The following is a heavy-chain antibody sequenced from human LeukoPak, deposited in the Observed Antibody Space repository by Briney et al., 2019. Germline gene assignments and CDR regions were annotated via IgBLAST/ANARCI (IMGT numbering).Heavy chain of an antibody. V-gene: IGHV3-30*03. CDR3: ARGYYDILTGPAEYFQH. Sequence: PGGSLRLSCAASGFTFSSYGMHWVRQAPGKGLEWVAVISYDGSNKYYADSVKGRFTISRDNSKNTLYLQMNSLRAEDTAVYYCARGYYDILTGPAEYFQHWGQGTLVTVSS. D-gene: IGHD3-9*01. CDR1: GFTFSSYG. J-gene: IGHJ1*01. CDR2: ISYDGSNK.